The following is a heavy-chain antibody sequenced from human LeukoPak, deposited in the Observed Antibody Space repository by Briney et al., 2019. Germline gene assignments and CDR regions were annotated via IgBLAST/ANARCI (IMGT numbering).Heavy chain of an antibody. CDR2: VYFDGGT. CDR3: ARDHHYDGRDRFDP. V-gene: IGHV4-39*07. Sequence: SETLSLTCSVSGGSVTTGTYHWAWIRQPPGKGLEWIGSVYFDGGTHYNRSLQSRVAISVDTSKNQYSLRLSSVTAADTAVYYCARDHHYDGRDRFDPWGQGILVTVSS. J-gene: IGHJ5*02. CDR1: GGSVTTGTYH. D-gene: IGHD3-16*01.